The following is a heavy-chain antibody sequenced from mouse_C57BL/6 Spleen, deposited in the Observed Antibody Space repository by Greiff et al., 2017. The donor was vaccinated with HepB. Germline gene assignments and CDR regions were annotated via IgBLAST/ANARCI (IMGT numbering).Heavy chain of an antibody. D-gene: IGHD2-1*01. V-gene: IGHV7-3*01. CDR1: GFTFTDYY. CDR2: IRNKANGYTT. Sequence: EVKLMESGGGLVQPGGSLSLSCAASGFTFTDYYMSWVRQPPGKALEWLGFIRNKANGYTTEYSASVKGRFTISRDNSQSILYLQMNALRAEDSATYYCARKYGNYDAMDYWGQGTSVTVSS. J-gene: IGHJ4*01. CDR3: ARKYGNYDAMDY.